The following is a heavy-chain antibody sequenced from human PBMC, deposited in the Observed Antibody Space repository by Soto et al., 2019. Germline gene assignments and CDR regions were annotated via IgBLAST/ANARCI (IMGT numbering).Heavy chain of an antibody. Sequence: PSETLSLTCAVSGGSISSSNWWTWVRQAPEKGLEWIGEIFHSGNTNYNPSLKSRVAISVDKSNSRFSLKLSSVTAADTAVYYCEGGPGSYSTSYYFDFWGQGTLVTVYS. D-gene: IGHD1-26*01. CDR3: EGGPGSYSTSYYFDF. CDR1: GGSISSSNW. CDR2: IFHSGNT. V-gene: IGHV4-4*02. J-gene: IGHJ4*02.